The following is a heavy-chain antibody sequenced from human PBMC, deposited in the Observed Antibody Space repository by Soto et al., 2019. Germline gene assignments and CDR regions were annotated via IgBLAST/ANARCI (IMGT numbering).Heavy chain of an antibody. J-gene: IGHJ5*02. CDR1: GDSLSSYY. CDR3: ARGPIVVLQAAWFDP. V-gene: IGHV4-59*01. D-gene: IGHD2-2*01. CDR2: VFDTGST. Sequence: QEQLQESGPGLVKPSETLSLTCTVSGDSLSSYYWSWIRQPPGKGLEWIGCVFDTGSTDYHPALKSRVTISVDTSKNHLALRLTSVTAADTDLYYCARGPIVVLQAAWFDPWGQVTLVTVSS.